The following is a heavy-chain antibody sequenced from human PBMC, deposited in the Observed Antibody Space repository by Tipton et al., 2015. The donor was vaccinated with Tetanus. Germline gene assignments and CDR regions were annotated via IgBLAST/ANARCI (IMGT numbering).Heavy chain of an antibody. Sequence: LGLSCSVSGASLRSGDYNWSWIRQYPGKGLEWIGLLYHTGVTYYNPSLQSRVAISVDTSKNQSSLEVASVTVSDTAVYYCARVRAILRRSLSGLYWLDPWGQGILVTVSP. CDR3: ARVRAILRRSLSGLYWLDP. D-gene: IGHD3-16*01. CDR1: GASLRSGDYN. V-gene: IGHV4-31*02. J-gene: IGHJ5*02. CDR2: LYHTGVT.